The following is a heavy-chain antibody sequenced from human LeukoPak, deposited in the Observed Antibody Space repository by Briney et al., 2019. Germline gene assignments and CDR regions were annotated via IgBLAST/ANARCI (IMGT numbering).Heavy chain of an antibody. D-gene: IGHD2/OR15-2a*01. Sequence: GESLKISCKHSEYSFPNYCIGWVREMPRKGLEWMGIIYPDDSDTRYSPSFQGQVTISADKSISTAYLQWSSLKASDTAMYYCARLRGAEFYDYXXXGTLVTV. J-gene: IGHJ4*02. CDR3: ARLRGAEFYDY. CDR1: EYSFPNYC. CDR2: IYPDDSDT. V-gene: IGHV5-51*01.